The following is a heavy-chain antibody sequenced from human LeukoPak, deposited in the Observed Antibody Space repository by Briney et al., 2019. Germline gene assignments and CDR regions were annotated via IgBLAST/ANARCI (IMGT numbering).Heavy chain of an antibody. V-gene: IGHV4-59*01. J-gene: IGHJ5*01. CDR3: ARLDYNSGWFVY. CDR1: GGSISRYF. D-gene: IGHD3-22*01. Sequence: SETLSLTCTVSGGSISRYFWSWIRQPPGKGLEWIGYIYYSGSTNYNPSLKSRVAMSVDTSKNQFSLRLNSVTAADTAVYYCARLDYNSGWFVYWGQGTLVTVSS. CDR2: IYYSGST.